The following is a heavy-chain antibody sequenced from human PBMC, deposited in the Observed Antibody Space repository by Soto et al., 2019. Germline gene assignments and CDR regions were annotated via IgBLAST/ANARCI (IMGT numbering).Heavy chain of an antibody. CDR1: GGSFSGYY. V-gene: IGHV4-34*01. CDR3: ARGFGWHDSSSRALFYYYYGMDV. Sequence: QVQLQQWGAGLLKPSETLSLTCAVYGGSFSGYYWSWIRQPPGKGLEWSGEINHRGSTNYNPSLRSRVTISVHTSKSQFSLKLSSVTAADTAVDYCARGFGWHDSSSRALFYYYYGMDVWGQGTTVTVSS. D-gene: IGHD6-6*01. CDR2: INHRGST. J-gene: IGHJ6*02.